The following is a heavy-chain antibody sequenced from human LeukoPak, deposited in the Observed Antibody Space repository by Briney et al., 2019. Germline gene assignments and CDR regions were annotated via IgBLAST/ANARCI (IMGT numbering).Heavy chain of an antibody. CDR1: GFTFSNYG. J-gene: IGHJ6*02. Sequence: GGSLRLSCAASGFTFSNYGMHWVRQAPGKGLEWLAAISNDGTNKYYVDSVKGRSTISRDNSKNTLYLQMNSLRAEDTAVYYCAKCGLGSATYLLGVWGQGTTVTVSS. V-gene: IGHV3-30*18. D-gene: IGHD3-10*01. CDR2: ISNDGTNK. CDR3: AKCGLGSATYLLGV.